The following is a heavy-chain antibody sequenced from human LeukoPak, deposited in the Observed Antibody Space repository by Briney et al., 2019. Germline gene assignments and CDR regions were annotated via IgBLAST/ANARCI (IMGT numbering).Heavy chain of an antibody. CDR3: ARGWGYSIPFDY. V-gene: IGHV4-34*01. CDR1: GGSFSGYY. J-gene: IGHJ4*02. D-gene: IGHD2-15*01. Sequence: KASETLSLTCAVYGGSFSGYYWSWIRQPPGKGLEWIGEINHSGSTNYNPSLKSRVTMSVDTSKNQFSLKLSSVTAADTAVYYCARGWGYSIPFDYWGQGTLVTVSS. CDR2: INHSGST.